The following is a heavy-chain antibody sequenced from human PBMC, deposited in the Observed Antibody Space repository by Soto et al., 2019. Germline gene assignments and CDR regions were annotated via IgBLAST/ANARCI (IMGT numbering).Heavy chain of an antibody. V-gene: IGHV4-34*01. D-gene: IGHD1-20*01. CDR1: GGSFSGYY. CDR2: INHSGST. CDR3: ARGYNWNDYLNYYYGMDV. J-gene: IGHJ6*02. Sequence: LSLTCAVYGGSFSGYYWSWIRQPPGKGLEWIGEINHSGSTNYNPSLKSRVTISVDTSKNQFSLKLSSVTAADTAVYYCARGYNWNDYLNYYYGMDVWGQGTTVTVSS.